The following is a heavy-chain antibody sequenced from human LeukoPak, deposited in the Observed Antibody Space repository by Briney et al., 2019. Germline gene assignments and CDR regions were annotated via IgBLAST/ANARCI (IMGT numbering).Heavy chain of an antibody. J-gene: IGHJ3*02. CDR1: GFTFSSYW. V-gene: IGHV3-7*01. CDR2: INQNGSMK. CDR3: ARESCSSTSCYTVDAFDI. Sequence: GGSLRLSCAASGFTFSSYWMTWVRQAPGKGLEWVANINQNGSMKCYVDSVKGRFTISRDNAKNSLYLQMNSLRAEDTAVYYCARESCSSTSCYTVDAFDIWGQGTMVTVSS. D-gene: IGHD2-2*02.